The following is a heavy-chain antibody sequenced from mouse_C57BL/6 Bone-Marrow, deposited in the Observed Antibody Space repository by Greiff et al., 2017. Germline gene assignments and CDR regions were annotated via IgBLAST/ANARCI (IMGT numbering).Heavy chain of an antibody. J-gene: IGHJ3*01. Sequence: EVQLQQSGAELVRPGASVKLSCTASGFNIKDDYMHWVKQRPEQGLEWIGWIDPENGDTEYASQFQGKATITADTSSNTAYLQLSSLTSDDTAVYYCTTGLYYYGSSYAPFAYWGQGTLVTVSA. V-gene: IGHV14-4*01. CDR2: IDPENGDT. D-gene: IGHD1-1*01. CDR3: TTGLYYYGSSYAPFAY. CDR1: GFNIKDDY.